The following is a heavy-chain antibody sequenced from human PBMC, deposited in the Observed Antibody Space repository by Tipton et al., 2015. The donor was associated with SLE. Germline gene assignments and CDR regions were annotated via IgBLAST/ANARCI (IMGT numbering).Heavy chain of an antibody. V-gene: IGHV4-4*07. D-gene: IGHD2/OR15-2a*01. Sequence: TLSLTCHVSGVSIISSYWSWIRQPPGKGLECIGRIYTSGATDDNPSLKSRVIMSVDMSKNQIFLKMTSVTAADSAVYFCARVWLNNAFDIWGQGTRVTVSS. J-gene: IGHJ3*02. CDR1: GVSIISSY. CDR2: IYTSGAT. CDR3: ARVWLNNAFDI.